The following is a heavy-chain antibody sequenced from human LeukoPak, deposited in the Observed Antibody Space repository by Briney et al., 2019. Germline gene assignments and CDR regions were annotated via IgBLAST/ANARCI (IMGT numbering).Heavy chain of an antibody. CDR3: AISSSSTSYSGWFDP. Sequence: GASVKVSCKASGGTFSSYTISWVRQAPGQGLEWMGRIIPILGIANYAQKFQGRVTITADKSTNTAYMELSSLRSEDTAVYYCAISSSSTSYSGWFDPWGQGTLVTVSS. V-gene: IGHV1-69*02. CDR1: GGTFSSYT. J-gene: IGHJ5*02. CDR2: IIPILGIA. D-gene: IGHD2-2*01.